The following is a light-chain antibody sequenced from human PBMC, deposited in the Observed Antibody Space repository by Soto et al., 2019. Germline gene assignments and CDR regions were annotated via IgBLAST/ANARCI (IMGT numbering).Light chain of an antibody. J-gene: IGKJ4*01. Sequence: VVLTQSPATLSLSPGERATLSCRASQSISEFLAWYQQKPGQAPRLLIYDASNRATGIPARFSGSGSGTDFTLTISSLEAEDFALYYCQQRSKWPVTVGGGTKVDIK. CDR1: QSISEF. V-gene: IGKV3-11*01. CDR2: DAS. CDR3: QQRSKWPVT.